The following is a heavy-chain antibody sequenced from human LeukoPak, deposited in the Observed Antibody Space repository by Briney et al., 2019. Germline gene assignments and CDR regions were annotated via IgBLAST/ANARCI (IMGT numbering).Heavy chain of an antibody. CDR3: AGRRIAEAGKGCFDP. CDR1: GYTFTGYY. D-gene: IGHD6-19*01. Sequence: ASVKVSCKASGYTFTGYYMHWVRQAPGQGLEWMGWISAYNGNTNYAQKLQGRVTMTTDTSTSTAYMELRSLRSDDTAVYYCAGRRIAEAGKGCFDPWGQGTLVTVSS. V-gene: IGHV1-18*04. J-gene: IGHJ5*02. CDR2: ISAYNGNT.